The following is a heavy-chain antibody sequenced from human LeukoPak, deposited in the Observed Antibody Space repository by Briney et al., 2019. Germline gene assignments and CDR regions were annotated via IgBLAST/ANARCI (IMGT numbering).Heavy chain of an antibody. J-gene: IGHJ4*02. CDR3: ARAEGRVDIVAYYY. CDR2: IYYSGST. V-gene: IGHV4-39*07. D-gene: IGHD5-12*01. CDR1: GGSISSSSYY. Sequence: PSETLSLTCTVSGGSISSSSYYWGWIRQPPGKGLEWIGSIYYSGSTYYNPSLKSRVTISVDTSKNQFSLKLSSVTAADTAVYYCARAEGRVDIVAYYYWGQGTLVTVSS.